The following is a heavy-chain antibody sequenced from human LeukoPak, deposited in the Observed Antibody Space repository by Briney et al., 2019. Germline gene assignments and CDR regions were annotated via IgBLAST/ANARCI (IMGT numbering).Heavy chain of an antibody. V-gene: IGHV5-51*01. CDR1: GYSITSYW. Sequence: GESLKISCKGSGYSITSYWIGWVRQMPGKGLEWVGLIYPGDSDTRYSPSFQGQVTISADRSISTAYLQWNSLEASDTALYYCARLPVYAYFDYWGQGTLVTVSS. CDR3: ARLPVYAYFDY. J-gene: IGHJ4*02. CDR2: IYPGDSDT. D-gene: IGHD1-14*01.